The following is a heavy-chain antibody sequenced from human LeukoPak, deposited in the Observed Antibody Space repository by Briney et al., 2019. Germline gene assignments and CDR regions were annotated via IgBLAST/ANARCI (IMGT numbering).Heavy chain of an antibody. CDR3: ARDETTPLPGAY. CDR2: IYTSGST. V-gene: IGHV4-4*07. D-gene: IGHD4-17*01. J-gene: IGHJ4*02. Sequence: SETLSLTCTVSGGSISSYYWSWVRQPAGKGLEWIGRIYTSGSTNYNPSLKSRVTMSLDTSKHQFSLTPSSVPAADTAVYYCARDETTPLPGAYWGQGTLVTVSS. CDR1: GGSISSYY.